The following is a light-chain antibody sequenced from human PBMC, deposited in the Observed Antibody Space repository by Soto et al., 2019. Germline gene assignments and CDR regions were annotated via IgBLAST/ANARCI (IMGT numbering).Light chain of an antibody. V-gene: IGKV3-20*01. CDR2: GAS. Sequence: EIVLTQSPGTLSLSPGERATLSCRASQSVSSSYLAWYQKKPGQAPRLLIYGASSRATGIPDRFSGSGSGTDFTLTISRLEPEDFAVDYCQQYGSSPSWTVGQGTKVEIK. J-gene: IGKJ1*01. CDR3: QQYGSSPSWT. CDR1: QSVSSSY.